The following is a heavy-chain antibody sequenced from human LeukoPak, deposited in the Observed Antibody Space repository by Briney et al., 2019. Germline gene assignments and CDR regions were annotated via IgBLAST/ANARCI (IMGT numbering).Heavy chain of an antibody. CDR3: ARWGEVYWYFDL. J-gene: IGHJ2*01. V-gene: IGHV4-61*02. CDR1: GGSISSGSYY. D-gene: IGHD3-16*01. Sequence: PSQTLSLTCTVSGGSISSGSYYWSWIRQPAGKGLEWIGRIYTSGSTNYNPSLKSRVTISVDTSKNRFSLKLSSVTAADTAVYYCARWGEVYWYFDLWGRGTLVTVSS. CDR2: IYTSGST.